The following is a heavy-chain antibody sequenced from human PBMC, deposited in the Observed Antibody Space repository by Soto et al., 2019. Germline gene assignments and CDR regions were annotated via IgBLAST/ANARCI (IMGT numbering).Heavy chain of an antibody. CDR1: GGSLSSYY. CDR2: IYYSGST. D-gene: IGHD4-17*01. V-gene: IGHV4-59*05. Sequence: PSETLSLTCVVSGGSLSSYYWSWIRQPPGKGLEWIGSIYYSGSTYYNPSLKSRVTISVDTSKNQFSLKLSSVTAADTAVYYCARHDYGGFGLWGQGTLVTVSS. CDR3: ARHDYGGFGL. J-gene: IGHJ4*02.